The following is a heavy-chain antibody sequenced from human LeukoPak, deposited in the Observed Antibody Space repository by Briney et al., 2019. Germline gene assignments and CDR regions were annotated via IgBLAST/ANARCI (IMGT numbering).Heavy chain of an antibody. V-gene: IGHV4-59*01. CDR2: IYYSGST. CDR1: GGSISSYY. D-gene: IGHD3-10*01. J-gene: IGHJ4*02. CDR3: ARSLRSSRITMVRENYYFDY. Sequence: SETLSLTCTVSGGSISSYYWSWIRQPPGKGLEWIGYIYYSGSTNYNPSLKSRVTISVDTSKNQFSLKLGSVTAADTAVYYCARSLRSSRITMVRENYYFDYWGQGTLVTVSS.